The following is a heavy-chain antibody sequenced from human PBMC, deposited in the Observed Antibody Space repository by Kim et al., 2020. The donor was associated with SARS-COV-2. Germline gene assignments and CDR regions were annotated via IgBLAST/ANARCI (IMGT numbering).Heavy chain of an antibody. J-gene: IGHJ5*02. CDR3: ARAHYYGSGYGFDP. V-gene: IGHV4-34*01. Sequence: SETLSLTCAVYGGSFSGYYWSWIRQPPGKGLEWIGEINHSGSTNYNPSLKSRVTISVDTSKNQFSLKLSSVTAADTAVYYCARAHYYGSGYGFDPWGQGTLVTVSS. D-gene: IGHD3-10*01. CDR1: GGSFSGYY. CDR2: INHSGST.